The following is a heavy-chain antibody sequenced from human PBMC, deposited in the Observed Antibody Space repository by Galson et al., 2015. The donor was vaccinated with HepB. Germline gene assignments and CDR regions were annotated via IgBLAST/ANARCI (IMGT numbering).Heavy chain of an antibody. CDR1: GFTFSSYG. J-gene: IGHJ4*02. Sequence: SLRLSCAASGFTFSSYGMHWVRQAPGKGLEWVAVISYDGSNKYYADSVKGRFTISRDNSKNTLYLQMNSLRAEDTAVYYCAKLITSDSSGYPRLGDYWGQGTLVTVSS. CDR3: AKLITSDSSGYPRLGDY. D-gene: IGHD3-22*01. CDR2: ISYDGSNK. V-gene: IGHV3-30*18.